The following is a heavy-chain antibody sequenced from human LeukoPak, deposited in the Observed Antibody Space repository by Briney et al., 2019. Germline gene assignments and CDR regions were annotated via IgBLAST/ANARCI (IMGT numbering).Heavy chain of an antibody. J-gene: IGHJ4*02. CDR3: ARDGSWGFDY. V-gene: IGHV3-43*01. D-gene: IGHD6-13*01. CDR2: ISWDGGST. CDR1: GFTFDDYT. Sequence: PGGSLRLSCAASGFTFDDYTMHWVRQAPGKGLEWVSLISWDGGSTYYADSVKGRFTISRDNAKNSLYLQTNSLRAEDTAVYYCARDGSWGFDYWGQGTLVTVSS.